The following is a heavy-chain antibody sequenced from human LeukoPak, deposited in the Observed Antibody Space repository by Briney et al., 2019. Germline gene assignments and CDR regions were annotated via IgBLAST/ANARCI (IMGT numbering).Heavy chain of an antibody. J-gene: IGHJ4*02. CDR1: GFTFSSYV. CDR2: ISGSGDST. CDR3: ARDPGPFCSSTSCHSPDY. Sequence: PGGSLRLSCAASGFTFSSYVMSWVRQAPGKGLEWVSAISGSGDSTNYADSVKGRSTISRDNSKNTLYLQMNSLRAGDTAVYYCARDPGPFCSSTSCHSPDYWGQGTLVTVSS. V-gene: IGHV3-23*01. D-gene: IGHD2-2*01.